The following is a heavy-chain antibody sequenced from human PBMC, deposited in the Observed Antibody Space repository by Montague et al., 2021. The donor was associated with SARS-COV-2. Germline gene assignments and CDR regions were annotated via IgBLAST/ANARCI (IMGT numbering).Heavy chain of an antibody. D-gene: IGHD2-15*01. Sequence: TLSLTCTVSGGSISSGGYYWSWIRQHPGKGLEWIGCIYYSGSTYYNPSLKSRVTISVDTSKNRFSLKLSSVTAADTAVYYCARDTGISGAFDIWGQGTMVTVSS. V-gene: IGHV4-31*03. CDR1: GGSISSGGYY. CDR3: ARDTGISGAFDI. CDR2: IYYSGST. J-gene: IGHJ3*02.